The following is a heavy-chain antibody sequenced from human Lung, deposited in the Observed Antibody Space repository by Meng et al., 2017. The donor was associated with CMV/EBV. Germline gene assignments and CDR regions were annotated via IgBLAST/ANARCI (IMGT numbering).Heavy chain of an antibody. J-gene: IGHJ4*02. D-gene: IGHD3/OR15-3a*01. CDR1: RFTFSSYA. CDR3: ARGTRFLDWSLYGVIDY. Sequence: GGSXRLXCAASRFTFSSYAMHWVRQAPGKWLEWVATISYDGRNEYYANSVKGRFTISRDNSKNTMYLQVNSPRPEDTAVYYCARGTRFLDWSLYGVIDYXGQGXLVTVSS. V-gene: IGHV3-30*04. CDR2: ISYDGRNE.